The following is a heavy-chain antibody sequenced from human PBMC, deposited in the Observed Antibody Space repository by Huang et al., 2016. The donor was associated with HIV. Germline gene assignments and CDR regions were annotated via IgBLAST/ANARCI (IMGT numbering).Heavy chain of an antibody. J-gene: IGHJ4*02. Sequence: QLMEAGGGLVRPGGSLRLSWGVSGFTFDGFWMSWVRQAPGKGLEWVANINQDGSDSYYVESVRGRFTISRDNSKNSLYLQMNGLTDEDTAVYYCARDGPEYSNYLDFWGPGTLVTV. CDR3: ARDGPEYSNYLDF. D-gene: IGHD4-4*01. CDR1: GFTFDGFW. CDR2: INQDGSDS. V-gene: IGHV3-7*01.